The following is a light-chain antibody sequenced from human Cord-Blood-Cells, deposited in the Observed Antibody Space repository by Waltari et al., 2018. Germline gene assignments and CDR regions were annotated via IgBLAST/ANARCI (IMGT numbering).Light chain of an antibody. V-gene: IGKV1-5*03. CDR2: KAS. CDR3: QQYNSYKYT. Sequence: DIQMTQSPSTLSASVGDRVTITCRASQSISSWLAWYQQKPGKAPKRLIYKASSLESGVPSRFSDSGSGTEFTLTISSLHPDDFATYYCQQYNSYKYTFGHGTKLEIK. CDR1: QSISSW. J-gene: IGKJ2*01.